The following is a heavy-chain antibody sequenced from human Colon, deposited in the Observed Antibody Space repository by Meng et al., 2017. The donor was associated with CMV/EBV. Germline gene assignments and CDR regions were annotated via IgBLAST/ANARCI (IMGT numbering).Heavy chain of an antibody. CDR1: GFTFSAFP. D-gene: IGHD4-11*01. J-gene: IGHJ5*02. V-gene: IGHV3-30*04. Sequence: LSCAASGFTFSAFPIHWVRQAPGKGLEWVAIISHDGTKKYYAESVKGRFSLSRDNSQNTANMHMNSLRGDDTAVYYCARASNSSFDPWGQGTLVTVSS. CDR3: ARASNSSFDP. CDR2: ISHDGTKK.